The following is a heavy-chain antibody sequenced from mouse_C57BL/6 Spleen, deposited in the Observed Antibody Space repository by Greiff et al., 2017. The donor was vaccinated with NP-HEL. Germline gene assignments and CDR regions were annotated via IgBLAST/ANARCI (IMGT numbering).Heavy chain of an antibody. V-gene: IGHV5-9*01. CDR2: ISGGGGNT. Sequence: EVQLVESGGGLVKPGGSLKLSCAASGFTFSSYTMSWVRQTPEKRLEWVATISGGGGNTYYPDSVKGRFTISRDNAKNTLYLQMSSLRSEDTALYYCARRDGYSFFDYWGQGTTLTVSS. CDR1: GFTFSSYT. J-gene: IGHJ2*01. D-gene: IGHD2-3*01. CDR3: ARRDGYSFFDY.